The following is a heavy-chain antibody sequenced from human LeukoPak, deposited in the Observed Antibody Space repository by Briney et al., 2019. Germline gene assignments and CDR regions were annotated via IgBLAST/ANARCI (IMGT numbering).Heavy chain of an antibody. CDR3: ARRHYYGSGSYWYYCYYYMDV. Sequence: SETLSLTCAVYGGSFSGYYWSWIRQPPGKGLEWIGEINHSGSTNYNPSLKSRVTISVDTSKNQFSLKLSSVTAADTAVYYCARRHYYGSGSYWYYCYYYMDVWGKGTTVTISS. V-gene: IGHV4-34*01. D-gene: IGHD3-10*01. J-gene: IGHJ6*03. CDR2: INHSGST. CDR1: GGSFSGYY.